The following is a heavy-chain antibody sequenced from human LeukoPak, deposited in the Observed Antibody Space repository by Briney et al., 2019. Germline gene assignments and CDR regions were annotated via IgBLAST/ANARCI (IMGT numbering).Heavy chain of an antibody. CDR3: ARDRSPCSGGRCYSYNWFDP. V-gene: IGHV3-7*04. J-gene: IGHJ5*02. CDR1: GFTFSGYW. Sequence: GGSLRLSCAASGFTFSGYWMNWVRQAPGKGLGWVANIKQDGSEKYYVDSVKGRFSISRDNAKNSLFLQMNSLRAEDTAVYYCARDRSPCSGGRCYSYNWFDPWGQGTLVTVSS. D-gene: IGHD2-15*01. CDR2: IKQDGSEK.